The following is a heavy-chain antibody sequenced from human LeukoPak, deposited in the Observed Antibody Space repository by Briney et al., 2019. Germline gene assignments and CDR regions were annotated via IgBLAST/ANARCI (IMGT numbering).Heavy chain of an antibody. Sequence: TSETLSLTCTVSGGSISSYYWNWIRQPPGKGLEWIGYIYHSGSTNYNPSLKSRVTISVDTSKNQFSLKLSSVTAADTAVYYCARGWDGYIDYWGQGTLVTVSS. CDR3: ARGWDGYIDY. J-gene: IGHJ4*02. CDR1: GGSISSYY. V-gene: IGHV4-59*01. CDR2: IYHSGST. D-gene: IGHD1-26*01.